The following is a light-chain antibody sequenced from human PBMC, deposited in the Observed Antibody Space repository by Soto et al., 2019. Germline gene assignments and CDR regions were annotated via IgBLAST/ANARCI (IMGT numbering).Light chain of an antibody. CDR3: QQADPT. J-gene: IGKJ2*01. CDR2: DAS. Sequence: EIVLTQSPATLSLSPGERANLSCRASQSLSSYLAWYQQKPGQAPRLLIYDASNRATGIPARFSGSGSGTDFTLTISSLEPEDFAVYYCQQADPTFGQGTRLEIK. V-gene: IGKV3-11*01. CDR1: QSLSSY.